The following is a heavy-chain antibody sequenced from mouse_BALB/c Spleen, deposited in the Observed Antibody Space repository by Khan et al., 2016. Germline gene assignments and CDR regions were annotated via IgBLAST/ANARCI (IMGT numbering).Heavy chain of an antibody. J-gene: IGHJ2*01. Sequence: EVELVESGGGLVQPGGSLKLSCAASGFTFSHYTMSWVRQTPEKRLEWVAYISNGGGSTYYPDTVKGRFTISRDIAKNTLYLQMSSLQSEDTAIYYCTRHPLYGNFPYFDYWGQGTTLTVSS. V-gene: IGHV5-12-2*01. D-gene: IGHD2-1*01. CDR2: ISNGGGST. CDR3: TRHPLYGNFPYFDY. CDR1: GFTFSHYT.